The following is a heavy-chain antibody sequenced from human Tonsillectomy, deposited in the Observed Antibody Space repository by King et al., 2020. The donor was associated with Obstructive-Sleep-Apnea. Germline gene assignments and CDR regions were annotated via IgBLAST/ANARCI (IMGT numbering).Heavy chain of an antibody. D-gene: IGHD7-27*01. CDR1: GFTFGDFG. CDR2: TWYDGNFK. CDR3: AKSMSTGDQDAFDI. J-gene: IGHJ3*02. V-gene: IGHV3-33*06. Sequence: HVQLVESGGGVVQPGTSLTLSCAASGFTFGDFGMHWVRQAPGKGLEWVAVTWYDGNFKYYADSVKGRFTVSRDNLNYTLSLQMNSLRADDTAVYYCAKSMSTGDQDAFDIWGQGTLVTVSS.